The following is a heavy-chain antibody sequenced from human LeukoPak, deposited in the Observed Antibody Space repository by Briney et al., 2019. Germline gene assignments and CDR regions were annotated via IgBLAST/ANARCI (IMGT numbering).Heavy chain of an antibody. CDR2: ISRSGSTI. V-gene: IGHV3-48*02. Sequence: GGSLRLSCAASGFTFSRYAMNWVRQAPGKGLEWVSYISRSGSTIYYADSVKGRFTISRDNAKSSLYLQMNSLRDEDTAVYYCARDPYSGNYGDYYYYYMDVWGKGTTVTISS. J-gene: IGHJ6*03. D-gene: IGHD1-26*01. CDR1: GFTFSRYA. CDR3: ARDPYSGNYGDYYYYYMDV.